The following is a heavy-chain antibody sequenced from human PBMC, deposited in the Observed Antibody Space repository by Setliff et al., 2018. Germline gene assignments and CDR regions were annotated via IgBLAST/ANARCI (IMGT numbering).Heavy chain of an antibody. Sequence: LALSCAASGFAFNNYPMGWVRQAPGKGLEWVVGICDDGGRTYYADSVKGRFTISKDNSKNTLYLQMSSLRAEDTAVYYCAKYVKKFAHFDYWGQGTLVTVSS. CDR2: ICDDGGRT. J-gene: IGHJ4*02. V-gene: IGHV3-23*01. CDR3: AKYVKKFAHFDY. CDR1: GFAFNNYP. D-gene: IGHD3-16*01.